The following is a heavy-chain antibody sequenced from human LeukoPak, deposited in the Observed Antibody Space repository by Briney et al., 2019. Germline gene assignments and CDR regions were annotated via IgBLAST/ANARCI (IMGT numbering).Heavy chain of an antibody. J-gene: IGHJ4*02. Sequence: PSETLSLTCTVSGGSISSGSYYWRWIRQPAGKGLEWIGRIYTSGSTNYNPSLKSRVTISVDTSKNQFSLKLSSVTAADTAVYYCARGSANYYYDSSGYRVIFDYWGQGTLVTVSS. D-gene: IGHD3-22*01. V-gene: IGHV4-61*02. CDR3: ARGSANYYYDSSGYRVIFDY. CDR2: IYTSGST. CDR1: GGSISSGSYY.